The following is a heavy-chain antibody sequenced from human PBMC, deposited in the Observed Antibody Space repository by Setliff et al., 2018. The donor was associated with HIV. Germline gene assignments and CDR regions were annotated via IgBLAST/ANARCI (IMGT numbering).Heavy chain of an antibody. J-gene: IGHJ6*02. CDR3: ARGRVVVDNYYYYGIDV. CDR1: GGSISSGDYY. Sequence: SETLSLTCTVSGGSISSGDYYWSWIRQPPGKGLEWIGYIYDSGSTYYTPSLKSRITISVDTSKNQFSLKLSSVTAADTALYYCARGRVVVDNYYYYGIDVWGQGTTITVSS. D-gene: IGHD2-2*01. V-gene: IGHV4-30-4*08. CDR2: IYDSGST.